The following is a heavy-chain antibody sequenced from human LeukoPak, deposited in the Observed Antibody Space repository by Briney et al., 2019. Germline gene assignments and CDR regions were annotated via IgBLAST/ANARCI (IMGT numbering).Heavy chain of an antibody. V-gene: IGHV3-74*01. CDR3: ASYTVGGYSSGWYAFDI. CDR2: INSDGSST. CDR1: GFTFSSYW. J-gene: IGHJ3*02. Sequence: PGGSLRLSCAASGFTFSSYWMHWVRQAPGKGLVWVSRINSDGSSTSYADSVKGRFTISRDNAKNTLYLQMNSLRAEDTAVYYCASYTVGGYSSGWYAFDIWGQGTMATVSS. D-gene: IGHD6-19*01.